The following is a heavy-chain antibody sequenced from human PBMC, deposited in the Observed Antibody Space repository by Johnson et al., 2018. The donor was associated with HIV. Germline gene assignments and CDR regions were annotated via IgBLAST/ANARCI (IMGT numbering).Heavy chain of an antibody. V-gene: IGHV3-15*01. Sequence: EVQLLESGGGLVKPGGSLRFSCEASGFIFSNAWMSWVRQAPGKGLEWVGRIKSKTDGGTTDYAAPVKGRFTISRDDSKNTLYLQMKSLKTEDTAVYYCTAERKTYYYDSSGYYHLGGYAFDIWGQGTMVTVSS. D-gene: IGHD3-22*01. CDR1: GFIFSNAW. CDR2: IKSKTDGGTT. CDR3: TAERKTYYYDSSGYYHLGGYAFDI. J-gene: IGHJ3*02.